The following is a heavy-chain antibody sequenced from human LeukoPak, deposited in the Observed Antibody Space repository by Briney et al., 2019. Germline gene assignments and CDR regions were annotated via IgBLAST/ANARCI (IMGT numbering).Heavy chain of an antibody. CDR3: ARGFYCSGGSCYLDY. CDR1: GYSFTSYW. CDR2: IYPGDFDT. J-gene: IGHJ4*02. D-gene: IGHD2-15*01. V-gene: IGHV5-51*01. Sequence: GESLKISCKGSGYSFTSYWIGWVRQMPGKGLEWMGIIYPGDFDTRYSPSFQGQVTISADKSISTAYLQWSSLKASDTAMYYCARGFYCSGGSCYLDYWGQGTLVTVSS.